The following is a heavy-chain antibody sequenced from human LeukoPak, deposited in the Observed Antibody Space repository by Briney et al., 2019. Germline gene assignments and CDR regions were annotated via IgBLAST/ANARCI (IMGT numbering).Heavy chain of an antibody. V-gene: IGHV4-39*07. CDR1: GGSISSSTYY. J-gene: IGHJ4*02. Sequence: PSETLSLTCTVSGGSISSSTYYWGWIRQPPGKGLEWIGSIYYSGSTYYNPSLKSRVTISLDTSKNQFSLKLSSVTAADTAVYYCATTARDYGDFVFDYWGQGTLVTVSS. CDR3: ATTARDYGDFVFDY. D-gene: IGHD4-17*01. CDR2: IYYSGST.